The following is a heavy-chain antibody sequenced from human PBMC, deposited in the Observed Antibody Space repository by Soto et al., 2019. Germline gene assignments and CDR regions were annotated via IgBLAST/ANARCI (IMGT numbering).Heavy chain of an antibody. CDR3: AKGGQLLREGGGY. Sequence: EVQLVESGGGLVQPGRSLRLSCAASGFTFDDYAMHWVRQAPGKGLEWVSGISWNSGSIGYADSVKGRFTISRDNAKNSLYLQMNSLRAEDTALYYCAKGGQLLREGGGYWGQGNLVTVSS. J-gene: IGHJ4*02. CDR2: ISWNSGSI. CDR1: GFTFDDYA. D-gene: IGHD2-2*01. V-gene: IGHV3-9*01.